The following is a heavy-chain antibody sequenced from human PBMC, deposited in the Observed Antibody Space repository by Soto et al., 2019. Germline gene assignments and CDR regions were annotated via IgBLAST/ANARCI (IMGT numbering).Heavy chain of an antibody. CDR1: GYTFTSYA. D-gene: IGHD3-22*01. V-gene: IGHV1-3*01. Sequence: GASVKVSCKASGYTFTSYAMHWVRQAPGQRLEWMGWINAGNGNTKYSQKFQGRVTITRDTSASTAYMELSSLRSEDTAVYYCARYLEYYYDSSGYKSTYYFDYWGQGTLVTVSS. CDR2: INAGNGNT. CDR3: ARYLEYYYDSSGYKSTYYFDY. J-gene: IGHJ4*02.